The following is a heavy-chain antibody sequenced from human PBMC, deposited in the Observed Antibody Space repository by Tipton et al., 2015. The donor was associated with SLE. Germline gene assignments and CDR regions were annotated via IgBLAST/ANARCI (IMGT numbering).Heavy chain of an antibody. CDR2: THTSGST. D-gene: IGHD3-10*01. Sequence: TLSLTCKVSGGSISSYYWSWIRQTSGERLEWIGYTHTSGSTDYNPSLKSRVTISVDTSRNQFSLKLTSVTAADTGVYYCASGGYYGSGSYYGGWFDPWGQGTLVTVSS. V-gene: IGHV4-4*08. J-gene: IGHJ5*02. CDR3: ASGGYYGSGSYYGGWFDP. CDR1: GGSISSYY.